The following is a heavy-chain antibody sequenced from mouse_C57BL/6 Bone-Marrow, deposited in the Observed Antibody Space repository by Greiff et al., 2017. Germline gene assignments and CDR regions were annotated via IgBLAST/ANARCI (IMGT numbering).Heavy chain of an antibody. Sequence: VQLKESGPGLVKPSQSLSLTCSVTGYSITSGYYWNWIRQFPGNKLEWMGYISYDGSNNYNPSLKNRISITRDTSKNQFFLKLNSVTTEDTATYYCARAITTVVDSWFAYWGQGTLVTVSA. V-gene: IGHV3-6*01. CDR3: ARAITTVVDSWFAY. CDR1: GYSITSGYY. CDR2: ISYDGSN. D-gene: IGHD1-1*01. J-gene: IGHJ3*01.